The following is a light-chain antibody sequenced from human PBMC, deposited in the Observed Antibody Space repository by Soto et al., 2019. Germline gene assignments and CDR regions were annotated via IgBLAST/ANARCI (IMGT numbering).Light chain of an antibody. CDR2: DVS. CDR3: SSYTASSTRYD. CDR1: SSDVGGYNY. J-gene: IGLJ1*01. V-gene: IGLV2-14*03. Sequence: LTQPASVSGSPGQSITISCTGTSSDVGGYNYVSWYQQHPGKAPKLMIYDVSNRPSRVSNRFSASKSGNTASLTISGLQAEDKVNYHCSSYTASSTRYDFGTGTRSPS.